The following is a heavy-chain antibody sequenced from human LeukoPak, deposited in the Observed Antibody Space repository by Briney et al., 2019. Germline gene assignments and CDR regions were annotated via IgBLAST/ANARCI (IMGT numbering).Heavy chain of an antibody. CDR1: GGSISSNY. Sequence: SETLSLTCTVSGGSISSNYWSWIRQPPGKGLEWIGYIYYSGSTNYNPSLKSRVTISVDTSKNQFSLKLSSVTAADTAVYYCAREVTILRYPLYQPWGQGTLVTVSS. J-gene: IGHJ5*02. CDR3: AREVTILRYPLYQP. CDR2: IYYSGST. D-gene: IGHD3-9*01. V-gene: IGHV4-59*12.